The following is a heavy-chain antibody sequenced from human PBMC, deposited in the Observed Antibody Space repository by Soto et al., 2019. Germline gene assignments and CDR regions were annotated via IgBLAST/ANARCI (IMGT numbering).Heavy chain of an antibody. V-gene: IGHV4-30-4*01. Sequence: SETLSLTCTVSGGSISSGDYYWSWIRQPPGKGLEWIGYIYYSGSTYYNPSPKSRVTISVDTSKNQFSLKLSSVTAADTAVYYCARELWFGESDYWGQGTLVTVSS. CDR3: ARELWFGESDY. J-gene: IGHJ4*02. CDR2: IYYSGST. CDR1: GGSISSGDYY. D-gene: IGHD3-10*01.